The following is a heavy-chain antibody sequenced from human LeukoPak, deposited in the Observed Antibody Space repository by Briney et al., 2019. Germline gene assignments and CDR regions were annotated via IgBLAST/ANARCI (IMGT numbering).Heavy chain of an antibody. V-gene: IGHV5-51*01. CDR3: ARHPGGLEWQRGAFDI. CDR2: IYPGDSDT. J-gene: IGHJ3*02. D-gene: IGHD6-25*01. CDR1: GYSFTSYW. Sequence: GESLKISCKGSGYSFTSYWIGWVRQMPGKGLEWMGIIYPGDSDTRYSPSFQGQVTISADKSISTAYLQRSSLKASDTAMYYCARHPGGLEWQRGAFDIWGQGTMVTVSS.